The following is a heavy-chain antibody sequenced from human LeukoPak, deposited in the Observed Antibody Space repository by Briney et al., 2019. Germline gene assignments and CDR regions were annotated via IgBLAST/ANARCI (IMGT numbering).Heavy chain of an antibody. CDR3: AKVVAGNIDYYFDY. Sequence: RGSLRLSCAASGFTFSNYAMSWVRQAPGKGLEWVAGISGTGGSTHYADSVKGRFTISRDNSKNTVYLQMRSLRVEHTAVYYCAKVVAGNIDYYFDYWGQGILVAVSS. D-gene: IGHD2/OR15-2a*01. CDR1: GFTFSNYA. CDR2: ISGTGGST. J-gene: IGHJ4*02. V-gene: IGHV3-23*01.